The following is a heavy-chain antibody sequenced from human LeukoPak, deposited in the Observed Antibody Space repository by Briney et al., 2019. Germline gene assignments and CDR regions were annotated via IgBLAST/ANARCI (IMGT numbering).Heavy chain of an antibody. CDR3: ARDAPFFGFGELLRGAHYMDV. CDR2: ISAYNGNT. CDR1: DYTFTSYG. D-gene: IGHD3-10*01. Sequence: GASVKVSCKASDYTFTSYGISWVRQAPGQGLEWMGWISAYNGNTNYAQKLQGRVTMTTDTSTSTAYMELSSLRSEDTAVYYCARDAPFFGFGELLRGAHYMDVWGKGTTVTISS. J-gene: IGHJ6*03. V-gene: IGHV1-18*01.